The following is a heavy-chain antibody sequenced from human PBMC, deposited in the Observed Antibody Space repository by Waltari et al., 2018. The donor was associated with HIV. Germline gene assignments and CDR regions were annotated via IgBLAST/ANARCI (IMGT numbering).Heavy chain of an antibody. V-gene: IGHV3-33*01. Sequence: QVQLVESGGGVVQPGPSLRLSCAASGFTFNNNAMHWVRQAPGKGLEWVAVIWYDGRNKYYSDSVKGRFSITRDTSKNTLSLEMNSLRAEDTGIYYCARDRTATSRGNGMDVWGPGTTVIVSS. D-gene: IGHD1-1*01. J-gene: IGHJ6*02. CDR3: ARDRTATSRGNGMDV. CDR2: IWYDGRNK. CDR1: GFTFNNNA.